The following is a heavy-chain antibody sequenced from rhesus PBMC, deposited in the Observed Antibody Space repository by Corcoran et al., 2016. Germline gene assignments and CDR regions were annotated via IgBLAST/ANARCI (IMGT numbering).Heavy chain of an antibody. CDR3: ARGRDYYDSGYYNHFDY. CDR1: GYSISSGYG. CDR2: ISYSGRT. Sequence: QLQLQESGPGLVKPSETLSLTCAVSGYSISSGYGWSWIRQPPGKGLEWIGYISYSGRTSYNPSLEGRVTISRDTSKNQFSLKLRSVTAADTAVYYCARGRDYYDSGYYNHFDYWGQGVLVTVSS. J-gene: IGHJ4*01. D-gene: IGHD3-28*01. V-gene: IGHV4-122*02.